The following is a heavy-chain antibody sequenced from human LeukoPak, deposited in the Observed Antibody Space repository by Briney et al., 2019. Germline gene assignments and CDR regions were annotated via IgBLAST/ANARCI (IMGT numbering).Heavy chain of an antibody. D-gene: IGHD2-15*01. CDR2: IFHSGST. Sequence: SETLSLACSVSTDSTNTYYWTWIRQSPGKGLEWIGHIFHSGSTDYKPSFKNRVTISIDMSRKEFSLKLTSVTVADTAMYYCVRLRWELLAPYFDHWGQGAFVIVSS. V-gene: IGHV4-59*01. CDR3: VRLRWELLAPYFDH. J-gene: IGHJ4*02. CDR1: TDSTNTYY.